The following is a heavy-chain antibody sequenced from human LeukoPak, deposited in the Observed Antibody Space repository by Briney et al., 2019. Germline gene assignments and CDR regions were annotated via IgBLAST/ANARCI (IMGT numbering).Heavy chain of an antibody. V-gene: IGHV3-23*01. J-gene: IGHJ4*02. CDR2: ISSSGGST. D-gene: IGHD3-22*01. CDR1: GFTFSSYA. CDR3: ASGDDSSGLFDY. Sequence: GASLRLSCAASGFTFSSYAMSCVRQSPGKGLEWVSAISSSGGSTYYADSVKGRFTISRDNSKNTLYLQMNSLRAEDTAVYYCASGDDSSGLFDYWGQGPLVTVSS.